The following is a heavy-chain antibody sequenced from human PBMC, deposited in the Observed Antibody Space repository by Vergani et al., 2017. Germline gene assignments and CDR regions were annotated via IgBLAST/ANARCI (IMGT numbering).Heavy chain of an antibody. J-gene: IGHJ5*02. Sequence: EVQLVQSGAEVKKPGESLKISCKGSGYSFTSYWIGWVRQMPGKGLEWMGSINPGDSDTRYSPSFQGQVTISADKSISTAYLQWSSLKASDTAMYYCTRRVFPYDSSSSSWFDPWDQGTLVTVSS. CDR2: INPGDSDT. V-gene: IGHV5-51*01. D-gene: IGHD3-22*01. CDR3: TRRVFPYDSSSSSWFDP. CDR1: GYSFTSYW.